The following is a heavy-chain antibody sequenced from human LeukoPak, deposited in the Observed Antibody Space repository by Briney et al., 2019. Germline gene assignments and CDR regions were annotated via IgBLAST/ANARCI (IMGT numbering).Heavy chain of an antibody. V-gene: IGHV1-69*04. CDR2: IIPIFGIA. CDR1: GGTFSSYA. CDR3: AREALPGGYDSSGEPDY. Sequence: SVKVSCKASGGTFSSYAISWVRQAPGQGLEWMGRIIPIFGIANYVQKFQGRVTITADKSTSTAYMELSSLRSEDTAVYYCAREALPGGYDSSGEPDYWGQGTLVTVSS. D-gene: IGHD3-22*01. J-gene: IGHJ4*02.